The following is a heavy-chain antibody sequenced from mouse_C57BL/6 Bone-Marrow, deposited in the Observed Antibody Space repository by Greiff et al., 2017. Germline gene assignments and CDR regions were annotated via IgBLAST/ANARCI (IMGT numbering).Heavy chain of an antibody. Sequence: EVKLVESGGGLVKPGGSLKISCAASGFTFSSYAMSWVRQTQEKRLEWVATISDGGSYTYYPDNVKGRFTISRDNAKNNLYLQMGNLKAENTARYDCAREGWGPRYWGQGPTLTVSS. CDR3: AREGWGPRY. D-gene: IGHD3-3*01. J-gene: IGHJ2*01. V-gene: IGHV5-4*01. CDR1: GFTFSSYA. CDR2: ISDGGSYT.